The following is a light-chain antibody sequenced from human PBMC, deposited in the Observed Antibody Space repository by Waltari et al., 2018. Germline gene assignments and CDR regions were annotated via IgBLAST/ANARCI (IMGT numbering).Light chain of an antibody. V-gene: IGKV3-15*01. J-gene: IGKJ4*01. CDR2: GAS. Sequence: EIVMTQSPATLSVSPGERATLSCRASQSVNSKLAWYQQKPGQAPRLLIYGASTRATDIPARFSGSGSGTDFTLTITSLQSEDFAVFHCQQYNNLPLTFGGGTKVEIK. CDR3: QQYNNLPLT. CDR1: QSVNSK.